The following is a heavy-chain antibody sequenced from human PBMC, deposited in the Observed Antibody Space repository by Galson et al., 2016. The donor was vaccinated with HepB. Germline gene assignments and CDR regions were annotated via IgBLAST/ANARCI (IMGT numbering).Heavy chain of an antibody. CDR1: GFALGGYA. D-gene: IGHD3-9*01. V-gene: IGHV3-23*01. CDR2: ISGSGGST. J-gene: IGHJ4*02. CDR3: AKGFGATYYDILTGNDG. Sequence: SLRLSCAASGFALGGYAMSWVRQAPGKGLEWVSGISGSGGSTYYADSVKGRFSISRDNLKNTMDLQMNSLRAEDTAVYYCAKGFGATYYDILTGNDGWGQGTLVTVSS.